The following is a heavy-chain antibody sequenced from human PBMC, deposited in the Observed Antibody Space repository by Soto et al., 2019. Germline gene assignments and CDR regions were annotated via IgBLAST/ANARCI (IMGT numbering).Heavy chain of an antibody. J-gene: IGHJ4*02. CDR1: GGSISSNSFY. D-gene: IGHD3-22*01. CDR2: MYYSGGT. V-gene: IGHV4-39*01. CDR3: ARSSDSRGYYSAFDF. Sequence: SETLSLTCTVSGGSISSNSFYWGWIRQPPGKGLEWIGTMYYSGGTYYNPSLKSRVTISVDTSKNQFSLKLSSVTAADTAVYYCARSSDSRGYYSAFDFWGQGTLVTVSS.